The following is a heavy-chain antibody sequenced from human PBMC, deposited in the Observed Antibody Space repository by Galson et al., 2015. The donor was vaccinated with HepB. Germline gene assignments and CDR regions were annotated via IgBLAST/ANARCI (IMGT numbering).Heavy chain of an antibody. Sequence: SETLSLTCTVSGGSISSSSYYWGWIRQPPGKGLEWIGSIYYSGSTYYNPSLKSRVTISVDTSKNQFSLKLSSATAADTAVYYCARLSVRAGWMGDYFDYWGQGTLVTVSS. CDR3: ARLSVRAGWMGDYFDY. CDR1: GGSISSSSYY. J-gene: IGHJ4*02. D-gene: IGHD3-10*01. CDR2: IYYSGST. V-gene: IGHV4-39*01.